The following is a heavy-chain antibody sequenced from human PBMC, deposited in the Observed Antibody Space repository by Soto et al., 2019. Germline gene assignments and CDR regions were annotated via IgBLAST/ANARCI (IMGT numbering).Heavy chain of an antibody. V-gene: IGHV1-8*01. CDR3: ARPRNYCSRSRCYDDWFDP. CDR1: GYTFTSYD. CDR2: MNPNSGNT. Sequence: QVQLVQSGAEVKKPGASVKVSCKASGYTFTSYDINWVRQATGQGPEWMGWMNPNSGNTGYAQKFQGRVTMTRDTSISTAYLELSSLSSEDTAVYYCARPRNYCSRSRCYDDWFDPWGQGTLVTVSS. J-gene: IGHJ5*02. D-gene: IGHD2-2*01.